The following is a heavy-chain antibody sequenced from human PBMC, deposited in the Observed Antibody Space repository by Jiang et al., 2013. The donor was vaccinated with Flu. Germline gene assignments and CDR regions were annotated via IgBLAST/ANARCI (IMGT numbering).Heavy chain of an antibody. Sequence: GSGLVKPSETLSLTCTVSGGSFSSISYYWGWIRQPPGKGLEWIGSIYYSGSTYYNPSLKSRVTISVDTSKNQFSLKLSSVTAADTAVYYCAREGIVGATTWRVLGYWGQGTLVHRLL. CDR1: GGSFSSISYY. J-gene: IGHJ4*02. D-gene: IGHD1-26*01. CDR3: AREGIVGATTWRVLGY. CDR2: IYYSGST. V-gene: IGHV4-39*07.